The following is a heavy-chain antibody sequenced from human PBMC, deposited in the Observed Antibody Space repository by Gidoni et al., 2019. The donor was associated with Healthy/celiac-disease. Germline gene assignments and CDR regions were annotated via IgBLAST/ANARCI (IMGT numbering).Heavy chain of an antibody. Sequence: EVQLVESGGGLVQPGRSLRLSCEASGFTFDDYAMHWVRQAPGKGLEWVSGISWNSGSIGYADSVKGRFTISRDNAKNSLYLQMNSLRAEDTALYYCAKDMTLILEASYGPNYFDYWGQGTLVTVSS. D-gene: IGHD5-18*01. CDR1: GFTFDDYA. CDR3: AKDMTLILEASYGPNYFDY. CDR2: ISWNSGSI. J-gene: IGHJ4*02. V-gene: IGHV3-9*01.